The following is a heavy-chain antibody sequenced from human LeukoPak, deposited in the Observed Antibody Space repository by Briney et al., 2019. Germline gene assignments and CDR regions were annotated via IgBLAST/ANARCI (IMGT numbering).Heavy chain of an antibody. J-gene: IGHJ6*02. CDR3: AKDMYYDFWSGYYIRMDV. CDR2: ISGSGGST. D-gene: IGHD3-3*01. CDR1: GFTFSSYA. V-gene: IGHV3-23*01. Sequence: PGGSLRLSCAASGFTFSSYAMSWVRQAPGKGLEWVSAISGSGGSTYYADSVKGRFTISRDNSKNTLYLQMNSLRAEDTAVYYCAKDMYYDFWSGYYIRMDVWGQGTTVTVSS.